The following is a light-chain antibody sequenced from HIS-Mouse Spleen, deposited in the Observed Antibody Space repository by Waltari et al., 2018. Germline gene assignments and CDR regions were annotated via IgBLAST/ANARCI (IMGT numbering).Light chain of an antibody. J-gene: IGLJ2*01. CDR1: ALPKKY. CDR2: EDS. V-gene: IGLV3-10*01. CDR3: YSTDSSGNRRV. Sequence: SYELTQPPSVSVSPGQTARITCSGHALPKKYAYWYQQKSGQAPVLVIYEDSKRPSGIPERFSGSSSGTMATLTISGAQVEDEADYYCYSTDSSGNRRVFGGGTKLTVL.